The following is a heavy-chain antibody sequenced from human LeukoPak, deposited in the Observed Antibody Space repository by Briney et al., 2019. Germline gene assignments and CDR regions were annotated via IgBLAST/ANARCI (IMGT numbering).Heavy chain of an antibody. V-gene: IGHV3-7*01. CDR3: ARHSGTYFNY. J-gene: IGHJ4*02. Sequence: PGGSLRLSCAASGFTFSTYRMTWLRQAPGKGLEWVANIKQDGSETYYVDSVKGRFTISRDNAKNSLYLQMNSLRAEDTAVYYCARHSGTYFNYWGQGTLVTVSS. D-gene: IGHD1-26*01. CDR2: IKQDGSET. CDR1: GFTFSTYR.